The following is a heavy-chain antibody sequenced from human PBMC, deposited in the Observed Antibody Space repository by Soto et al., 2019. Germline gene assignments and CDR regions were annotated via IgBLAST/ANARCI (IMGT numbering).Heavy chain of an antibody. CDR2: ISGSGGST. CDR3: AKDNGLRFLEWYYFDY. J-gene: IGHJ4*02. D-gene: IGHD3-3*01. Sequence: GGSQRLSCAASGFTFSSYAMSWVRQAPGKGLEWVSAISGSGGSTYYADSVKGRFTISRDNSKNTLYLQMNSLRAEDTAVYYCAKDNGLRFLEWYYFDYWGQGTLVTVSS. CDR1: GFTFSSYA. V-gene: IGHV3-23*01.